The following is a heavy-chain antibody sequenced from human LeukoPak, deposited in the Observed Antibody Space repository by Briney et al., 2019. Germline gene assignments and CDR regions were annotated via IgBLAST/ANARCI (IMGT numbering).Heavy chain of an antibody. D-gene: IGHD2-15*01. J-gene: IGHJ4*02. V-gene: IGHV3-30*09. Sequence: PGRSLRLSCAASGFTFSSYAMHWVRQAPGKGLEWVAVISYDGSNKYYADSVKGRFAISRDNSENTLYLQMNSLRAEDTAVYYCARDLGGSYDYWGQGTLVTVSS. CDR2: ISYDGSNK. CDR1: GFTFSSYA. CDR3: ARDLGGSYDY.